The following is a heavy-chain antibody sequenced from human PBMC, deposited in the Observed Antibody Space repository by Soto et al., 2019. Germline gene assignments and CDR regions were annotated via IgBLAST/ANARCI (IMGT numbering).Heavy chain of an antibody. J-gene: IGHJ4*02. CDR1: GFTFSSYA. D-gene: IGHD3-22*01. CDR2: ISGSGGST. V-gene: IGHV3-23*01. CDR3: AKVEYYDSSGPDFDY. Sequence: GGSLRLSCAASGFTFSSYAMSWVRQAPGKGLEWVSAISGSGGSTYYADSVKGRFTISRDNSKNTLYLQMNSPRAEDTAVYYCAKVEYYDSSGPDFDYWGQGTLVTVSS.